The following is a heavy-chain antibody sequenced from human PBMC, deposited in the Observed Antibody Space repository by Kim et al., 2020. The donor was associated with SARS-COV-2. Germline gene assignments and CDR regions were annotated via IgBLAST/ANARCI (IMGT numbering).Heavy chain of an antibody. CDR1: GYTFTSYD. CDR2: MNPNSGNT. CDR3: ARGCLDSSGWYFMDYYYGMDV. J-gene: IGHJ6*02. D-gene: IGHD6-19*01. Sequence: ASVKVSCKASGYTFTSYDINWVRQATGQGLEWMGWMNPNSGNTGYAQKFQGRVTMTRNTSISTAYMELSSLRSEDTAVYYCARGCLDSSGWYFMDYYYGMDVWGQGTTVTVSS. V-gene: IGHV1-8*02.